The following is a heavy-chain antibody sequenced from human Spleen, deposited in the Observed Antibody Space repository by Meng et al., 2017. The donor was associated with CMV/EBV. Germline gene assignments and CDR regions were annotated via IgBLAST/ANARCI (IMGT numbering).Heavy chain of an antibody. J-gene: IGHJ5*02. D-gene: IGHD6-6*01. CDR1: GGPISSYY. Sequence: SETLSLTCTVSGGPISSYYWSWIRQPPGKGLEWIGYIYYSGSTNYNPSLKSRVTISVDTSKNQFSLKLSSVTAADTAVYYCARVVRDSSSSGRVDPWGQGTLVTVSS. CDR3: ARVVRDSSSSGRVDP. V-gene: IGHV4-59*01. CDR2: IYYSGST.